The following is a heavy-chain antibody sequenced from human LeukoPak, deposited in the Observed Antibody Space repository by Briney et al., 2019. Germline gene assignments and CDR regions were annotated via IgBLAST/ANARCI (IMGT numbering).Heavy chain of an antibody. Sequence: GGSLRLSCAASGFTFSSYSMNWVRQAPGKGLEWVSYISSSSSTIYYADSVKGRFTISRDNAKNSLYLQMNSLRAEDTAVYYCARSYGGNSQRAFDIWGQGTMVTVSS. V-gene: IGHV3-48*01. D-gene: IGHD4-23*01. CDR1: GFTFSSYS. CDR2: ISSSSSTI. CDR3: ARSYGGNSQRAFDI. J-gene: IGHJ3*02.